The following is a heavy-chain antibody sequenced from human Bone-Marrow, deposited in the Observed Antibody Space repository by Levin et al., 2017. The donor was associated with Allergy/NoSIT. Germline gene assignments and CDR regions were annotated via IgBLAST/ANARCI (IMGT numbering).Heavy chain of an antibody. CDR2: ISNTGDT. D-gene: IGHD1-1*01. CDR1: GFTFSSAD. V-gene: IGHV3-13*01. J-gene: IGHJ3*02. Sequence: GGSLRLSCAASGFTFSSADMYWVRQTTGEGLEWVSSISNTGDTFYPGSLKGRFAISRENAKDSLYLQMSSLRAGDTAVYYCARGLPNMGYNAFDIWRQGTMVTVSS. CDR3: ARGLPNMGYNAFDI.